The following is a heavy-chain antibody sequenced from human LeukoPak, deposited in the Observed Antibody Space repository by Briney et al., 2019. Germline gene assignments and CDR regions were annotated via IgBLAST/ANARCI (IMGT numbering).Heavy chain of an antibody. V-gene: IGHV1-46*01. Sequence: ASVKVSCKASGYTFTSYYMHWVRQAPGQGLEWMGIINPSGGSTSYAQKFQGRVTMTRDTSTSTVYMELGSLRSEDTAVYYCARDYVLRFLEWLTDYYGMDVWGQGTTVTVSS. CDR2: INPSGGST. CDR1: GYTFTSYY. D-gene: IGHD3-3*01. J-gene: IGHJ6*02. CDR3: ARDYVLRFLEWLTDYYGMDV.